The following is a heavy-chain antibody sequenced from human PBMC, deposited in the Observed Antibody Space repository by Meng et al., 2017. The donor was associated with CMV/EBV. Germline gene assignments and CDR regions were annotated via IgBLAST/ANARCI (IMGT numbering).Heavy chain of an antibody. CDR1: GGSFSGYY. J-gene: IGHJ4*02. CDR2: INHSGST. Sequence: HVQHQQCGAGPLTSSETLSLTCAVYGGSFSGYYWSWIRQPPGKGLELIGEINHSGSTNYNPSLKSRVTISVDTSKNQFSLKLSSVTAADTAVYYCARGGGGEWELLHYFDYWGQGTLVTVSS. V-gene: IGHV4-34*01. D-gene: IGHD1-26*01. CDR3: ARGGGGEWELLHYFDY.